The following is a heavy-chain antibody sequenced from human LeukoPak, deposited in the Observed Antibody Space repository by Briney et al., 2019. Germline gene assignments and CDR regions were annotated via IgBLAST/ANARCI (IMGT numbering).Heavy chain of an antibody. CDR2: INSDGSST. V-gene: IGHV3-74*01. D-gene: IGHD2-2*01. Sequence: GGSLRLSCAASGFTFSSYWMHWVRQAPGEGLVWVSRINSDGSSTVYADSVKGRFTISRDNAKNTLYLQMNSLRGEDTAVYYCVISTAVEGSYWGRGRLVTVSS. CDR3: VISTAVEGSY. J-gene: IGHJ4*01. CDR1: GFTFSSYW.